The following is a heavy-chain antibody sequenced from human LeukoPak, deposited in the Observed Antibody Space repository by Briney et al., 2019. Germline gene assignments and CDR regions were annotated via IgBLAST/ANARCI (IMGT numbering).Heavy chain of an antibody. V-gene: IGHV4-38-2*02. Sequence: SETLSLTCTVSGYSISSGYYWGWIRQPPGKGLEWIGSIYHSGSTYYNPSLKSRVTISVDTSKNQFSLKLSSVTAADTAVYYCAESSGWSRWFDPWGGGTLVTVSS. D-gene: IGHD6-19*01. CDR2: IYHSGST. CDR1: GYSISSGYY. J-gene: IGHJ5*02. CDR3: AESSGWSRWFDP.